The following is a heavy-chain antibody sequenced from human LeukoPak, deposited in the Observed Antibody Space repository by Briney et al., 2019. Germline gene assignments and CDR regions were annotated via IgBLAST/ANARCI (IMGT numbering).Heavy chain of an antibody. D-gene: IGHD3-10*01. J-gene: IGHJ5*02. CDR3: ARAGAELEFDP. CDR1: GYTFTGYY. CDR2: INPNSGDT. V-gene: IGHV1-2*06. Sequence: ASVKVSCKASGYTFTGYYIHWVRQAPGQGLEWMGRINPNSGDTNYAQKFQGRVSMTRDTSVNTAYMELSRLRSDDTAVYYCARAGAELEFDPWGQGTLVTVSS.